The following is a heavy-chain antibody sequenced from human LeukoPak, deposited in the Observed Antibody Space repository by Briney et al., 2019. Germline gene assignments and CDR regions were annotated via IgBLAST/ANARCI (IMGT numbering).Heavy chain of an antibody. CDR3: ARSRYVGGDPDY. J-gene: IGHJ4*02. Sequence: GRSLRLSCAASGFTFSRYVMHWVRQAPGKGLEWVAVISSDGSNKYYADSVKGRFTISRDNSKNTLYLQMNSLRAEDTAVYYCARSRYVGGDPDYWGQGTLVTVSS. D-gene: IGHD2-21*01. CDR2: ISSDGSNK. CDR1: GFTFSRYV. V-gene: IGHV3-30*14.